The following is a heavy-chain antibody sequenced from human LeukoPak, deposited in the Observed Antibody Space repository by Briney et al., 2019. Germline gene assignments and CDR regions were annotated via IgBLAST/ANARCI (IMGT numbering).Heavy chain of an antibody. J-gene: IGHJ4*02. V-gene: IGHV7-4-1*02. CDR3: ARLKQLVPGSSDY. CDR2: INTNTGNP. CDR1: GYTFTSYA. Sequence: GASVRVSCKASGYTFTSYAMNWVRQAPGQGLKWMGWINTNTGNPTYAQTFTAPFVFSLVTSSSTAYLQISSLKADDTAVYYCARLKQLVPGSSDYWGQGTLATVSS. D-gene: IGHD6-6*01.